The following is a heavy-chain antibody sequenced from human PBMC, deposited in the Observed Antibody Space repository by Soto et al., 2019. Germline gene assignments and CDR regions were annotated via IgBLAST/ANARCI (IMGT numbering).Heavy chain of an antibody. D-gene: IGHD4-4*01. V-gene: IGHV1-18*01. CDR1: GYTVTSYG. CDR3: ARVSTTVDLYYYYGMAV. J-gene: IGHJ6*02. CDR2: ISAYNGNT. Sequence: ASVKVSCKASGYTVTSYGISWVRQAPGQGLEWMGWISAYNGNTNYAQKLQGRVTMTTDTSTSTAYMELRSLRSDDTAVYYCARVSTTVDLYYYYGMAVGGQGTTVTVSS.